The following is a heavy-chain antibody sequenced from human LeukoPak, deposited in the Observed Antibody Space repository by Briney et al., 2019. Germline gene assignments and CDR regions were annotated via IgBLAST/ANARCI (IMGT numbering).Heavy chain of an antibody. V-gene: IGHV3-74*01. CDR3: ARGGYCSSTSCHRGALDI. CDR2: INSDGSST. CDR1: GFTFSSYW. J-gene: IGHJ3*02. D-gene: IGHD2-2*01. Sequence: GGSLRLSCSASGFTFSSYWMHWVRQAPGKGLVWVSRINSDGSSTSYADSVKGRSTISRDNAKNTLYLQMNSLRAEDTAVYYCARGGYCSSTSCHRGALDIWGQGTMVTVSS.